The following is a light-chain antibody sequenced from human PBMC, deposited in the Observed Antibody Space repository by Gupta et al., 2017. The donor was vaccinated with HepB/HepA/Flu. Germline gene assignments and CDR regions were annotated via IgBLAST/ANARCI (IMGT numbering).Light chain of an antibody. Sequence: EIVMTQSPATLSVSPGERATLSCRASQSVSNKLAWYQQKPGQAPRLVMYGASTRATGSPARFSGSGSGTEFTLTISSLQSEDFAVYYCQQNSNWPLTFGGGTKVEIK. V-gene: IGKV3-15*01. J-gene: IGKJ4*01. CDR1: QSVSNK. CDR2: GAS. CDR3: QQNSNWPLT.